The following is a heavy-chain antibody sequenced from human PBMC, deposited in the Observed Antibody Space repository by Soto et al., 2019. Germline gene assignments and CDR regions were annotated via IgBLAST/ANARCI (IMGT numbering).Heavy chain of an antibody. CDR2: IWYDGSNK. CDR1: GFTFSSYG. Sequence: GGSLRLSCAASGFTFSSYGMHWVRQAPGKGLEWVAVIWYDGSNKYYADSVKGRFTISRDNSKNTLYLQMNSLRAEDTAVYYCARSYRCSSTSCYTADFDYWGQGTLVTVSS. V-gene: IGHV3-33*01. J-gene: IGHJ4*02. CDR3: ARSYRCSSTSCYTADFDY. D-gene: IGHD2-2*02.